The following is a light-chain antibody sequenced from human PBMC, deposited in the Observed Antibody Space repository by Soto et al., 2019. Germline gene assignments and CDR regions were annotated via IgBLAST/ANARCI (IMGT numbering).Light chain of an antibody. V-gene: IGLV1-51*02. CDR1: SSNIGSNY. J-gene: IGLJ2*01. CDR2: ENY. CDR3: GAWDGSLTGGG. Sequence: QSVLTQPPSVSAAPGQKVTISCSGSSSNIGSNYVSWYQQLPGTAPKLLIYENYERPSGIPDRFSGSKSGTSATLGITGLQTGDEADYYCGAWDGSLTGGGFGGGTKLTVL.